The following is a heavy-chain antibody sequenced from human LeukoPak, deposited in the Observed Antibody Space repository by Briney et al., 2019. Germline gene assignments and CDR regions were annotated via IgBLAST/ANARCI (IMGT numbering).Heavy chain of an antibody. D-gene: IGHD6-19*01. CDR3: ARDLDNSGWYVFGY. CDR2: ISYSGGT. V-gene: IGHV4-59*01. Sequence: PSETLSLTCTVSGGSISRYYWSWIRQPPGKGLEWIGYISYSGGTNYNPSHKSRVTISVDTSKNQHSLKLSSVTAADTAVYYCARDLDNSGWYVFGYWGQGNLVTVSS. CDR1: GGSISRYY. J-gene: IGHJ4*02.